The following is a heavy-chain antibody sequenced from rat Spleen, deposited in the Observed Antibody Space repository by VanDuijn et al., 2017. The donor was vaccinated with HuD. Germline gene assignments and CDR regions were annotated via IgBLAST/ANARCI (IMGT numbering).Heavy chain of an antibody. CDR1: GFTFSDYN. Sequence: EVQLVESGGGLVQPGRSLKLSCAASGFTFSDYNMAWVRQAPKKGLEWVASIGYEGSRINYGASVKGRFTASRDNAKTTLYLQMNSLKSEDTATYYCARHRDYYNSYVYAFDYWGQGVMVTVSS. CDR3: ARHRDYYNSYVYAFDY. J-gene: IGHJ2*01. V-gene: IGHV5-22*01. D-gene: IGHD1-2*01. CDR2: IGYEGSRI.